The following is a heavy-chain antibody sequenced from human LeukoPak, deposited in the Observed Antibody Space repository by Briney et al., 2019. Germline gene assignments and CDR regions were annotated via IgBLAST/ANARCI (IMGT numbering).Heavy chain of an antibody. CDR2: IGNKASRYTT. D-gene: IGHD1-26*01. V-gene: IGHV3-72*01. J-gene: IGHJ3*02. CDR1: GSTFSDQY. Sequence: HPGGSLRLSCAASGSTFSDQYMDWVRQATGKGLQWVGRIGNKASRYTTEYAASVKGRFTISRDDSKNSLYLQMNSLKTEDTALYYCTRGYSGKSFYALDIWGQGTMVTVPS. CDR3: TRGYSGKSFYALDI.